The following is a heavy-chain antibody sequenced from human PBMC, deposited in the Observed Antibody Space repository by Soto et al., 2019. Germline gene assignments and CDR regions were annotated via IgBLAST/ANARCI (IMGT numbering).Heavy chain of an antibody. J-gene: IGHJ5*02. Sequence: QLQLQESGPGLVKPSETLSLTCTVSGGSINNDNYYWGWIRQPPGKGLEWIGIIFYNGFTYYSPSLKSRVTISVDTSKNQFSLKLTSVTAADTAVYYCARQDDFGSGSGWFDPWGQGTLVTVSS. D-gene: IGHD3-3*01. V-gene: IGHV4-39*01. CDR3: ARQDDFGSGSGWFDP. CDR2: IFYNGFT. CDR1: GGSINNDNYY.